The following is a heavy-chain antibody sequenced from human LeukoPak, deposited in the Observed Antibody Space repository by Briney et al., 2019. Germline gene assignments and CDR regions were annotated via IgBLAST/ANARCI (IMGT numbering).Heavy chain of an antibody. CDR3: ATDRGWRTSGYYLYYFEY. V-gene: IGHV3-7*01. Sequence: GGSLRLSCAASGFIFTNYFMSWVRQTPGKGLEWVASIKHDGSEKYYVDSVRGRFTISRDNTMNSLYLQMSSLRAEDTAVYYCATDRGWRTSGYYLYYFEYWGQGTLVTYSS. CDR1: GFIFTNYF. D-gene: IGHD3-3*01. J-gene: IGHJ4*02. CDR2: IKHDGSEK.